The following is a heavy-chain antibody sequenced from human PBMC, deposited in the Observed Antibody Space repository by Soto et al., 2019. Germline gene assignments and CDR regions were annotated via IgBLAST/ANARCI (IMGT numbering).Heavy chain of an antibody. CDR2: ISYDGSNK. CDR1: GFTFSSYG. J-gene: IGHJ4*02. V-gene: IGHV3-30*18. D-gene: IGHD2-15*01. Sequence: QVQLVESGGGVVQPGRSLRLSCAASGFTFSSYGMHWVRQAPGKGLEWVAVISYDGSNKYYADSVKGRFTISRDNSKNTLYLQMNSLRAEDTAVYYCAKGLQDGGIDYWGQGTLVTVSS. CDR3: AKGLQDGGIDY.